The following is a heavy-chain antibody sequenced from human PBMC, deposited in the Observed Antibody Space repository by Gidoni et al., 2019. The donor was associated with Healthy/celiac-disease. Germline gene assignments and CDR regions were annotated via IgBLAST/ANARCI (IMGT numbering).Heavy chain of an antibody. Sequence: QVQLVPSWAKVNKPGASVTVSCKASGYPSTSYDINWVRQATGQGLEWMGWMNPNSGNTGYAQKFQGRVTMTRNTSRSTAYMELSSMRSEDTAVYYGARGIVGATRLSDPWGQGTLVTVSS. D-gene: IGHD1-26*01. CDR2: MNPNSGNT. J-gene: IGHJ5*02. CDR1: GYPSTSYD. V-gene: IGHV1-8*01. CDR3: ARGIVGATRLSDP.